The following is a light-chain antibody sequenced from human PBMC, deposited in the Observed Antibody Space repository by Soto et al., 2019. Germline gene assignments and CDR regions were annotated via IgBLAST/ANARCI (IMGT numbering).Light chain of an antibody. CDR1: QSVGSY. CDR2: GAS. J-gene: IGKJ1*01. CDR3: QQYGSSEA. V-gene: IGKV3-20*01. Sequence: EMVMIQAAAPLSVSAGERATVSFRASQSVGSYLAWYQQKVSQAPRLLIYGASSRATGIPDRIGGSSWRTVLTLTISRLEPEDFAVYYYQQYGSSEAFGQGTKVDIK.